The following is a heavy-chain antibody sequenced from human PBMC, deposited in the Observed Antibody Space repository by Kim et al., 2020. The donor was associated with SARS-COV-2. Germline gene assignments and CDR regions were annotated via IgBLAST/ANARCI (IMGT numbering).Heavy chain of an antibody. J-gene: IGHJ5*02. Sequence: SETLSLTCAVFGGSISSGDFYWGWIRQPPGKGLEWVGNIDYTGSTYYNPSLKSRVSMSVDTSKNQFSLRLTSLTAADTAVYYCARPHRGRGGGALFDPWGQGTLVTVSS. CDR3: ARPHRGRGGGALFDP. D-gene: IGHD3-10*01. CDR1: GGSISSGDFY. CDR2: IDYTGST. V-gene: IGHV4-39*01.